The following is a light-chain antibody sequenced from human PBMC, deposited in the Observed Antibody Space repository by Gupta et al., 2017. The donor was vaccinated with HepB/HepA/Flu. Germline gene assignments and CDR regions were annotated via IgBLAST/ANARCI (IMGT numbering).Light chain of an antibody. CDR3: QAWDSSTLV. Sequence: SYELTQPASVYVSPGQTASITCSGDKLGDKYACWYQQKPGQSPVLVIYQDSKRPSGIPERFSGSNSGNTATLTISGTQAMDEADYYCQAWDSSTLVFGGGTKLTVL. J-gene: IGLJ2*01. CDR1: KLGDKY. CDR2: QDS. V-gene: IGLV3-1*01.